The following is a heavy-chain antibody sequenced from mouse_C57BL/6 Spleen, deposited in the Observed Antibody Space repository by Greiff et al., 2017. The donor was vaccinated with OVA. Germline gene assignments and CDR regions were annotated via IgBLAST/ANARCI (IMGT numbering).Heavy chain of an antibody. V-gene: IGHV1-82*01. Sequence: QVQLQQSGPELVKPGASVKISCKAPGYAFSSSWMNWVKQRPGKGLEWIGRIYPGDGDTNYNGKFKGKATLTADKSSSTAYMQLSSLTSEDSAVYFCARGAGIDYWGQGTTLTVSS. J-gene: IGHJ2*01. CDR2: IYPGDGDT. CDR3: ARGAGIDY. CDR1: GYAFSSSW. D-gene: IGHD3-3*01.